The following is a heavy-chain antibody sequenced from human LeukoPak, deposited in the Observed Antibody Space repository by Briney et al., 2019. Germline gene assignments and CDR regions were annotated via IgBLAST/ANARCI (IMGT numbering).Heavy chain of an antibody. CDR2: IYYSGST. D-gene: IGHD3-22*01. V-gene: IGHV4-59*01. Sequence: SETLSLTCTVSGGSISSYYWSWIRQPPGKGLEWIGYIYYSGSTDYNPSLKSRVTISVDTSKNQFSLKLSSVTAADTAVYYCARDSSGYLGWFDPWGQGTLVTVSS. CDR3: ARDSSGYLGWFDP. J-gene: IGHJ5*02. CDR1: GGSISSYY.